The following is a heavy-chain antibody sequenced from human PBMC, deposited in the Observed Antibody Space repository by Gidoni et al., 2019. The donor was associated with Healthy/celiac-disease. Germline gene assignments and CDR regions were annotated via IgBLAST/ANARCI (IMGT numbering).Heavy chain of an antibody. CDR3: TRDDSSGYYLTYDAFGI. D-gene: IGHD3-22*01. V-gene: IGHV3-49*05. CDR2: IRSKAYGGTT. CDR1: GLTFGHYA. Sequence: VQPVESGGGLVKPGWSLRLSCTASGLTFGHYAMRWFRQAPGKGLEWVGFIRSKAYGGTTEYAASVKGRFTISRDESKSIAYLQMNSLKTEDTAVYYCTRDDSSGYYLTYDAFGIWGQGTMVTVSS. J-gene: IGHJ3*02.